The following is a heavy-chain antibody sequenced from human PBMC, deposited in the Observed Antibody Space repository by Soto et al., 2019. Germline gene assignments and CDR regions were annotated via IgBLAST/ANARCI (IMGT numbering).Heavy chain of an antibody. CDR1: GGTVASSHW. CDR3: AREIVTAGGNNYFDP. D-gene: IGHD2-21*02. CDR2: VYHTGDT. V-gene: IGHV4-4*02. Sequence: SETLSLTCGVSGGTVASSHWWSWVRQSPSRGLEWIGNVYHTGDTNFNPSLQSRVTFSVDKSNNQFSLRLTSLTAADTAVYFCAREIVTAGGNNYFDPWGPGTLVTVSS. J-gene: IGHJ5*02.